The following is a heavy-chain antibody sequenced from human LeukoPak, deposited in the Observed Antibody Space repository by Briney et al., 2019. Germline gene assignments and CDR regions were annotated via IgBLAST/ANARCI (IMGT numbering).Heavy chain of an antibody. Sequence: GGSLRLSCAASGFTFSSYAMHWVRQAPGKGLEWVAVISYDGSNKYYADSVKGRFTISRDNAKNSLYLQMNSLRAEDTAVYYCARDFLGYCSSTSCYRGDYWGQGTLVTVSS. CDR3: ARDFLGYCSSTSCYRGDY. V-gene: IGHV3-30*04. CDR1: GFTFSSYA. D-gene: IGHD2-2*01. CDR2: ISYDGSNK. J-gene: IGHJ4*02.